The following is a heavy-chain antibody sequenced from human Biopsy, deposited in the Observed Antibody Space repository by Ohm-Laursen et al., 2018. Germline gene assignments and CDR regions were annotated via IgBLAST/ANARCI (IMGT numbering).Heavy chain of an antibody. V-gene: IGHV4-59*08. CDR1: GGSITADF. J-gene: IGHJ4*02. CDR3: VRLNRRGNIIFFDY. CDR2: RFHSGSP. D-gene: IGHD3/OR15-3a*01. Sequence: TLSLTCIVSGGSITADFWTWTRQTPGERLEWIGYRFHSGSPMYNPSLKSRVTISVDTSKSQFSLTLTSVTAADTAVYYCVRLNRRGNIIFFDYWGRGTLVTVSS.